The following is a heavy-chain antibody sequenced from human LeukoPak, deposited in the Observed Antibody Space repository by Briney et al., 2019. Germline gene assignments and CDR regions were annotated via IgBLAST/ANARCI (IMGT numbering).Heavy chain of an antibody. CDR3: ARTGYYYGMDV. V-gene: IGHV4-59*08. Sequence: SETLSLTCTVSGGSISSYYWSWIRQPPGKGLEWIGYIYYSGSTNYNPSLKSRVTISVDASKNQFSLKLSSETAADTAVYYCARTGYYYGMDVWGQGTTVTVSS. CDR2: IYYSGST. J-gene: IGHJ6*02. CDR1: GGSISSYY.